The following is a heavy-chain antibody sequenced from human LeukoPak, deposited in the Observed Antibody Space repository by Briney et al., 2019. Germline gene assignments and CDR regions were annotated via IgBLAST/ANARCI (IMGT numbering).Heavy chain of an antibody. Sequence: PGGSLRLSCGASGFXFVDYPMHWVRQVPGKGLEWVSLISADGATTYYADSVKGRFIISRDNARNSLYLQMNSLRAEDTAVYYCARVAPDYYDPGDYWGQGTLVTVSS. CDR2: ISADGATT. V-gene: IGHV3-43*02. D-gene: IGHD3-22*01. J-gene: IGHJ4*02. CDR1: GFXFVDYP. CDR3: ARVAPDYYDPGDY.